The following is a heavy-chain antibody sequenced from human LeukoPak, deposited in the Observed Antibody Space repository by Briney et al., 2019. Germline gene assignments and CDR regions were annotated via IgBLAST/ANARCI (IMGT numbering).Heavy chain of an antibody. V-gene: IGHV1-18*04. CDR1: GYTFSNYG. CDR2: TSYNGNT. J-gene: IGHJ4*02. CDR3: ARHSGSGWQALGY. D-gene: IGHD6-19*01. Sequence: ASVKVSCKASGYTFSNYGISWVRQAPGLGLEWMGWTSYNGNTNYAQKFQDRVTMTTDTSTTTSYMELRSLESDDTAVYYCARHSGSGWQALGYWGQGTLVTVSS.